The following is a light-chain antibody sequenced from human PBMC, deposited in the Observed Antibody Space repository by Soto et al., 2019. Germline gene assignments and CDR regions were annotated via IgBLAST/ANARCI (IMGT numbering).Light chain of an antibody. Sequence: QSALTQPASVSGSPGQSITISCTGTSSDVGGYNCVSWYQQHPGKAPKLMIYEVTNRPSGVSNRFSGSKSGNTASLTISGLRPEDEADYYCSSYRTSITEVFGTGTKVTVL. CDR1: SSDVGGYNC. CDR3: SSYRTSITEV. CDR2: EVT. V-gene: IGLV2-14*01. J-gene: IGLJ1*01.